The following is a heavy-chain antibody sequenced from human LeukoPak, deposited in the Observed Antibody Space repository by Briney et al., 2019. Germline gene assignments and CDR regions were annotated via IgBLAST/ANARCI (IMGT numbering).Heavy chain of an antibody. Sequence: GGSLRLSCAASGFPFDNYAMHWVRQVPGKGLEWVSGISWNSNSIGYADSVKGRFTISRDNARNSLYLQITSLRTEDTALYFCAKGDSSGWDVVPPWYWGQGTLVTVSS. J-gene: IGHJ4*02. CDR2: ISWNSNSI. CDR3: AKGDSSGWDVVPPWY. V-gene: IGHV3-9*01. D-gene: IGHD6-19*01. CDR1: GFPFDNYA.